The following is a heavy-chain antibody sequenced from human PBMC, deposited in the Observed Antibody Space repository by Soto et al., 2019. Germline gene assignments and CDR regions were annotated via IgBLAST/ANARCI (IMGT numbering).Heavy chain of an antibody. CDR2: IYYTGTT. D-gene: IGHD3-3*01. CDR3: ARAGPYDFWSGYPFEY. V-gene: IGHV4-31*02. J-gene: IGHJ4*02. Sequence: WTWIRQHPGKGLEGIGFIYYTGTTYYNPSLQSRVSISVDTSKNQFSLELTSVTAADTAVYYCARAGPYDFWSGYPFEYWGQGTLVTVSS.